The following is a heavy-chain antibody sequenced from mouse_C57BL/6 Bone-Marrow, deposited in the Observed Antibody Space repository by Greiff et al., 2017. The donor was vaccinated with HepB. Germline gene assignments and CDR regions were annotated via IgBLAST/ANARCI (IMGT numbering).Heavy chain of an antibody. CDR2: SRNKANDYTK. J-gene: IGHJ4*01. CDR1: GFTFSDFY. Sequence: EVMLVESGGGLVQSGRSLRLSCATSGFTFSDFYMEWVRQAPGKGLEWIAASRNKANDYTKEYSASVKGRFIVSRDTSQSILYLQMNALRAEDTAIYYCARDAAYAMDYWGQGTSVTVSS. CDR3: ARDAAYAMDY. V-gene: IGHV7-1*01.